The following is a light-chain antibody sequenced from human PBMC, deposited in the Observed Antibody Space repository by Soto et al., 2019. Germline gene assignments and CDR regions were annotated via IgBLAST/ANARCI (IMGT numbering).Light chain of an antibody. CDR1: QRISSY. CDR3: QQYNRPTWT. CDR2: DAS. V-gene: IGKV1-5*01. Sequence: DSQMTQSPSSLSASVGDRVTITCRASQRISSYLSWYQQKPGKAPKLLIYDASSLESGVPSRFSGSGSGTEFTLTISSLQPDDFATYYCQQYNRPTWTFGQGTKV. J-gene: IGKJ1*01.